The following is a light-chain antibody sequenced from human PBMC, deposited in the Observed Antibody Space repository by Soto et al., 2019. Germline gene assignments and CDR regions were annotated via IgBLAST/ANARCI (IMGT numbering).Light chain of an antibody. V-gene: IGKV1-17*01. CDR2: AAS. CDR1: QGIRND. CDR3: LQHSTCPLT. Sequence: DIQMTQFPSSLSASVGDRVTITCRASQGIRNDLAWYQQKQGKAPKLLIYAASGLQSGVPSRFSGSGSGTEFTLEISSLQPEDFATFYCLQHSTCPLTFGQGTKVEIK. J-gene: IGKJ1*01.